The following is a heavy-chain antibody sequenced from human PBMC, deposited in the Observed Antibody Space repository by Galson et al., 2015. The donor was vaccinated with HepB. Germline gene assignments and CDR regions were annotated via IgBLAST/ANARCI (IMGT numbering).Heavy chain of an antibody. CDR3: ARFSVGNRGGYGMDV. J-gene: IGHJ6*02. CDR1: GYTFTGYY. CDR2: INPNSGGT. V-gene: IGHV1-2*04. Sequence: SVKVSCKASGYTFTGYYMHWVRQAPGQGLEWMGWINPNSGGTNYAQKFQGWVTMTRDTSISTAYMELSRLRSDDTAVYYCARFSVGNRGGYGMDVWGQGTTVTVSS. D-gene: IGHD1/OR15-1a*01.